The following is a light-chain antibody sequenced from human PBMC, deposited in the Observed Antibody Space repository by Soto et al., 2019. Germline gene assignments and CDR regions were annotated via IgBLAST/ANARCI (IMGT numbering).Light chain of an antibody. CDR2: WGS. CDR3: MQGRQLPAT. CDR1: QSLLYSTGNNH. J-gene: IGKJ5*01. Sequence: DIVMTQSPLSLPVTPGEPASISCRSSQSLLYSTGNNHLDWYLQKPGQPPQLLIYWGSTRASGVPDRFSGSGSGTDFTLKISRVEADDVGVYYCMQGRQLPATFGQGTRL. V-gene: IGKV2-28*01.